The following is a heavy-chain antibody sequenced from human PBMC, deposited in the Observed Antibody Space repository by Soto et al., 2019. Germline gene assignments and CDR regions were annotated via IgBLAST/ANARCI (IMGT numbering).Heavy chain of an antibody. V-gene: IGHV4-4*02. CDR3: ARGRGRYSSGWSRFDP. D-gene: IGHD6-19*01. CDR2: IFQSGST. J-gene: IGHJ5*02. CDR1: GGTIRSPDW. Sequence: PSETLSLTCGVSGGTIRSPDWWTWVRQPPGKGLEWIGEIFQSGSTNYTPSLESRVTISVDKSKNQFSLTLTSVTAADTAVYFCARGRGRYSSGWSRFDPWGQGILVTVS.